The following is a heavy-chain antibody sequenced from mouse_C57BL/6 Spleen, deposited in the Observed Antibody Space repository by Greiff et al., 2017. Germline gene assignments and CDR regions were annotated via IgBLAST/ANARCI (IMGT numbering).Heavy chain of an antibody. CDR2: ISSGGSYT. D-gene: IGHD3-2*02. CDR3: ARRETAQATGAMDY. Sequence: EVMLVESGGDLVKPGGSLKLSCAASGFTFSSYGMSWVRQTPDKRLEWVATISSGGSYTYYPDSVKGRFTISRDNAKNTLYLQMSSLKSEDTAMYYCARRETAQATGAMDYWGQGTSVTVSS. J-gene: IGHJ4*01. V-gene: IGHV5-6*02. CDR1: GFTFSSYG.